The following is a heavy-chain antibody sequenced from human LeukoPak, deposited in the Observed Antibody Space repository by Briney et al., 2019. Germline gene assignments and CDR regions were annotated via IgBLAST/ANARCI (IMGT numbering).Heavy chain of an antibody. J-gene: IGHJ4*02. CDR2: ISSNGGST. CDR3: ARDSARSSGTGTGDY. V-gene: IGHV3-64*01. Sequence: GGSLRLSCAASGFTFSSYAMHWVRQAPGKGLEYVSAISSNGGSTYYANSVKGRFTISRDNSKNTLYLQMGSLRAEDMAVYYCARDSARSSGTGTGDYWGQGTLVTVSS. CDR1: GFTFSSYA. D-gene: IGHD1/OR15-1a*01.